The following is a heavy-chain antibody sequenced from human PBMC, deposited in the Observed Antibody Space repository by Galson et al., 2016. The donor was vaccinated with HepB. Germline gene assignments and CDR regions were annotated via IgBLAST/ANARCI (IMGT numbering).Heavy chain of an antibody. J-gene: IGHJ5*01. D-gene: IGHD3-3*01. CDR3: ARDSRATFGELNWFDP. V-gene: IGHV3-48*03. CDR2: ISATGTTI. Sequence: SLRLSCAASGFTFSSYNMDWGRQAPGKGLDWISYISATGTTIDYADSVKGRFIISRDNAKNSLYLQINSLRVEDTAVYYCARDSRATFGELNWFDPWGQGTLVIVSS. CDR1: GFTFSSYN.